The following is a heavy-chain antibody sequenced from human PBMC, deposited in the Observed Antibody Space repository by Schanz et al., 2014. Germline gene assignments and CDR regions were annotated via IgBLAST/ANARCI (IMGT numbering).Heavy chain of an antibody. CDR3: ATGKGDILTGRY. J-gene: IGHJ4*02. CDR2: INPSGGST. V-gene: IGHV1-46*01. Sequence: QVQLVQSGAEVKKPGASVKVSCKASGYTFSSYGITWVRQAPGQGLEWMGIINPSGGSTRYGQKFQGRITVTTDTSTSTVYMELSSLRSEDTAVYYCATGKGDILTGRYWGQGTLVTVSS. CDR1: GYTFSSYG. D-gene: IGHD3-9*01.